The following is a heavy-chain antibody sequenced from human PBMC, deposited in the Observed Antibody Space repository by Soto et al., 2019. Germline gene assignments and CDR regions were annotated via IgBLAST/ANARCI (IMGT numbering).Heavy chain of an antibody. J-gene: IGHJ4*02. V-gene: IGHV4-59*01. CDR3: ARSGHIFAGVI. CDR1: GVSMSDYY. Sequence: SETLSLTCTVSGVSMSDYYGSWIRQSPGKGLEHIGYLHYSGSANYNPSLKSRVTISMDRSKNQFSLKLTSMTAADTAIYYCARSGHIFAGVIWGQGILVAVSS. D-gene: IGHD3-16*01. CDR2: LHYSGSA.